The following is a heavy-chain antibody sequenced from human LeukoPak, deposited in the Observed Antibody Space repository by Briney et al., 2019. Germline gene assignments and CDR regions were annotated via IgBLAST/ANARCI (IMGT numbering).Heavy chain of an antibody. Sequence: GGSLSLSCAASGFSFTNYAIYWVRQAPGEGLEWISVISGGGDTTYADSVMGRFTISRDNSRNTVYLQMDSLRADDMAVYYCVRSTGYFYYGMDVWGQGTTVTVS. CDR2: ISGGGDT. J-gene: IGHJ6*02. CDR3: VRSTGYFYYGMDV. V-gene: IGHV3-23*01. CDR1: GFSFTNYA.